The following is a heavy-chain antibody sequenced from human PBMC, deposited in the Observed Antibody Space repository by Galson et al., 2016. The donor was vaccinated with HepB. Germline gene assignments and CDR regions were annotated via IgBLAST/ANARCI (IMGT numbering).Heavy chain of an antibody. V-gene: IGHV3-48*02. CDR3: ARGVRGAAYFDS. J-gene: IGHJ4*02. Sequence: YADSLKGRSTISRDNAKNSLYLQMNSLRDEDTAVYYCARGVRGAAYFDSWGQGTLVTVSS. D-gene: IGHD2-15*01.